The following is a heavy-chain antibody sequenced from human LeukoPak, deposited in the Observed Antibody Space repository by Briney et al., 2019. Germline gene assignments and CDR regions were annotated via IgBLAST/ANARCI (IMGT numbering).Heavy chain of an antibody. CDR1: GGSISGDY. D-gene: IGHD5-18*01. CDR3: ARYSYGGFYFDY. V-gene: IGHV4-59*08. CDR2: LYYDGST. Sequence: SETLSLTCTASGGSISGDYWSWLRPPPGKGLEWIGYLYYDGSTTYNPSLKSRVTISLDTSKNQFFLKLSSVTAADTAVYYCARYSYGGFYFDYWGQGTLVTVCS. J-gene: IGHJ4*02.